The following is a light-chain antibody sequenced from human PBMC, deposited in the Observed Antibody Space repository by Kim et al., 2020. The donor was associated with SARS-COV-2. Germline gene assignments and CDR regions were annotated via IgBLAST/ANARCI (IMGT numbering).Light chain of an antibody. Sequence: GQSITRSCTGTSRDVGGYNYVSWDQQYPGKVPKLLIYEVSNRPAGVSNRFSGTKSGNTAYLTISGLQAEDEADYYCSSYTGSGTLVFGGGTQLTVL. CDR2: EVS. V-gene: IGLV2-14*01. CDR1: SRDVGGYNY. J-gene: IGLJ2*01. CDR3: SSYTGSGTLV.